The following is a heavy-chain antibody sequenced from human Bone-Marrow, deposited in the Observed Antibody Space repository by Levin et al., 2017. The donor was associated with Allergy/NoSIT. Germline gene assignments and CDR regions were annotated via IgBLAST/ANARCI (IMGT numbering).Heavy chain of an antibody. Sequence: GASVKVSCAASGFTFSSSAMSWVRQAPGKGLEWVSTIADSGGSTYYADSVKGRFTISRDNSKNTLYLQMNSLRVEDTALYYCARGYCSTSNCYPNDAFDIWGQGTMVTVSS. CDR1: GFTFSSSA. CDR2: IADSGGST. CDR3: ARGYCSTSNCYPNDAFDI. D-gene: IGHD2-2*01. V-gene: IGHV3-23*01. J-gene: IGHJ3*02.